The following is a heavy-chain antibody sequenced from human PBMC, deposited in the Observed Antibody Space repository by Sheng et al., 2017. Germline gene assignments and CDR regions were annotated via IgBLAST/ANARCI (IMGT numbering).Heavy chain of an antibody. CDR3: ARERIVVVPAAGSENLINEYFQH. J-gene: IGHJ1*01. CDR1: GGSISSSSYY. Sequence: QLQLQESGPGLVKPSETLSLTCTVSGGSISSSSYYWGWIRQPPGKGLEWIGSIYYSGSTYYNPSLKSRVTISVDTSKNQFSLKLSSVTAADTAVYYCARERIVVVPAAGSENLINEYFQHWGQGT. CDR2: IYYSGST. V-gene: IGHV4-39*07. D-gene: IGHD2-2*01.